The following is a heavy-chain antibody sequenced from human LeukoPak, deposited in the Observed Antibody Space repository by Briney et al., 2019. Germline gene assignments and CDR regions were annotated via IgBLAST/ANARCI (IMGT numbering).Heavy chain of an antibody. J-gene: IGHJ4*02. Sequence: PGESLKISCKGSGDTFTDTYIAGVRQVGGKGLEWMGIIYHDGSDTRYSPSFEGQVTISVDHSIRTAYLQWTSLKTSDTAMYYCARFLHGNSLDYWGQGALVTVSS. D-gene: IGHD1-7*01. CDR2: IYHDGSDT. CDR3: ARFLHGNSLDY. V-gene: IGHV5-51*03. CDR1: GDTFTDTY.